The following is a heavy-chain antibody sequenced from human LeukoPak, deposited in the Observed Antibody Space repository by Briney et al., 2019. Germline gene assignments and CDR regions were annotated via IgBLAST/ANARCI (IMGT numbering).Heavy chain of an antibody. V-gene: IGHV3-30*02. Sequence: GGSLRLSCAASGFTFSSYGMHWVRQAPGKGLEWVAFIRYDGSNKYYADSVKGRFTISRDNSKNTLNLQMNSLRAEDTAVYYCARVTLGFGRYFDLWGRGTLVTVSS. D-gene: IGHD3-10*01. CDR1: GFTFSSYG. J-gene: IGHJ2*01. CDR2: IRYDGSNK. CDR3: ARVTLGFGRYFDL.